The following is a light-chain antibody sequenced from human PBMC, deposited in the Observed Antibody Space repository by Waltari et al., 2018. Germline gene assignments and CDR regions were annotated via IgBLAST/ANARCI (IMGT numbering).Light chain of an antibody. CDR2: DVS. V-gene: IGLV2-14*01. CDR1: INDVGAYDF. J-gene: IGLJ3*02. Sequence: QSALTQPASVSGSPGQSITISCTGTINDVGAYDFVSWYQHHPGKAPKLIIYDVSARPSGVSNRFSGSRSANTASLASSGLQAEDEAHYYCGSYTASDTWVFGGGTQVTVL. CDR3: GSYTASDTWV.